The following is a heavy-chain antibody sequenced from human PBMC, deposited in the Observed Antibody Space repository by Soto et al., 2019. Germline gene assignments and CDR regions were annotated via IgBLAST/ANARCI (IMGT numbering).Heavy chain of an antibody. Sequence: YATQWAGQAPGQRLEWMGWINAGNGNTKYSQKFQGRVTITRDTSASTAYMELSSLRSEDTAVYYCARDPGDSCGYNWGQGILVTGSS. CDR2: INAGNGNT. D-gene: IGHD5-18*01. V-gene: IGHV1-3*01. J-gene: IGHJ4*02. CDR1: YA. CDR3: ARDPGDSCGYN.